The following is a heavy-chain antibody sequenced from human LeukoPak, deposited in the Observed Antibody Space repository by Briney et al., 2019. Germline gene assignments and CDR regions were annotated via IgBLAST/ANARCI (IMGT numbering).Heavy chain of an antibody. Sequence: GASVKVSCKASGYTFTSYYMHWVRQAPGQGLEWMGWINPNSGGTNYAQKFQGRVTMTRDTSISTAYMELSRLRSDDTAVYYCARELYYYDSSGYYSDAFDIWGQGTMVTVSS. CDR1: GYTFTSYY. V-gene: IGHV1-2*02. D-gene: IGHD3-22*01. CDR2: INPNSGGT. CDR3: ARELYYYDSSGYYSDAFDI. J-gene: IGHJ3*02.